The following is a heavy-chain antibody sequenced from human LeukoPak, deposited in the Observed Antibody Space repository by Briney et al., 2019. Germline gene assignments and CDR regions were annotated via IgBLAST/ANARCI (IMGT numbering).Heavy chain of an antibody. D-gene: IGHD2-15*01. CDR2: ISGSGGST. CDR3: AKDYGLLGPAMKLFDY. J-gene: IGHJ4*02. V-gene: IGHV3-23*01. CDR1: GFTFSSYG. Sequence: PGGSLRLSCAASGFTFSSYGMSWVRQAPGKGLAWVSGISGSGGSTYYADSVKGRFTISRDNSKNTLYLQMNSLRAEDTAVYYCAKDYGLLGPAMKLFDYWGQGTLVTVSS.